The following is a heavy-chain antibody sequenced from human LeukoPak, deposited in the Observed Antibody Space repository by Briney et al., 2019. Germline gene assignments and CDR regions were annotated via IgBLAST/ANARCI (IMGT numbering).Heavy chain of an antibody. Sequence: ASVKVSCKASGYTFTMYYLHWVRQAPGQGLEWMGMINPSDGATTYAQKFQGRVSMTRDMSTTTVYMNLRSLRSEDTAVYYCARELGYCSGGSCLDAFDIWGQGTMVTVSS. J-gene: IGHJ3*02. D-gene: IGHD2-15*01. CDR2: INPSDGAT. CDR1: GYTFTMYY. CDR3: ARELGYCSGGSCLDAFDI. V-gene: IGHV1-46*01.